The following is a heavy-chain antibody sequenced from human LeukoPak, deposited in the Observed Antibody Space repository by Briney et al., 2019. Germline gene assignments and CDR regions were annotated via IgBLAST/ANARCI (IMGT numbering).Heavy chain of an antibody. CDR2: INQSGST. Sequence: PSETLSLTCAVYGGSFSGNYWSWIRQPPGKGLEWIGEINQSGSTNYNPSLKSRVTISLDPSKNQFSLKLSSVTAADTAVYYCARHIGSTTVTTTSGGAFDIWGQGTMVTVSS. CDR3: ARHIGSTTVTTTSGGAFDI. J-gene: IGHJ3*02. D-gene: IGHD4-11*01. V-gene: IGHV4-34*01. CDR1: GGSFSGNY.